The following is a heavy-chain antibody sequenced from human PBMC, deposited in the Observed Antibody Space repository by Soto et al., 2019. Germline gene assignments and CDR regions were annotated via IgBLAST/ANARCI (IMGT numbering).Heavy chain of an antibody. V-gene: IGHV3-23*01. Sequence: EVHLLESGGTLVQPGGSLRLSCAASGFTFSRYAMNWVRQTPGKGLEWVSGISASGGDTHYADSVKGRFTISRDNSKNMVYLEMTSLRAEDTAMYYCAKDFVLSGKAWYYFESWGQGTLVTVSS. D-gene: IGHD1-20*01. CDR1: GFTFSRYA. CDR3: AKDFVLSGKAWYYFES. CDR2: ISASGGDT. J-gene: IGHJ4*02.